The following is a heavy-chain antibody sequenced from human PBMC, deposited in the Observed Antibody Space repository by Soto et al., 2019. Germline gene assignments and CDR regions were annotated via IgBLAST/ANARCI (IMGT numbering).Heavy chain of an antibody. V-gene: IGHV3-11*01. Sequence: GESLKISCAASGFTFSDYYMSWIRQAPGKGLEWVSYISSSGSTIYYADSVKGRFTISRDNAKNSLYLQMNSLRAEDTAVYYCARDAIVLMVYADPDAFDIWGQGTMVTVSS. CDR1: GFTFSDYY. CDR2: ISSSGSTI. J-gene: IGHJ3*02. D-gene: IGHD2-8*01. CDR3: ARDAIVLMVYADPDAFDI.